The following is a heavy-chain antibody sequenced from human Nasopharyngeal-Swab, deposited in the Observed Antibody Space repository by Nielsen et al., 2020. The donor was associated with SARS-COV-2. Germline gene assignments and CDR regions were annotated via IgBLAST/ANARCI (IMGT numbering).Heavy chain of an antibody. CDR2: FDPEDGET. V-gene: IGHV1-24*01. J-gene: IGHJ6*04. CDR3: ATGVIAARILYYYGMDV. Sequence: ASVTVSCKVSGYTLTQLSMHWVRPAPGKGLEWMGGFDPEDGETIYAQKFQGRVTMTEDTSTDTAYMELSSLRSEDTAVYYCATGVIAARILYYYGMDVWGKGTTVTVSS. CDR1: GYTLTQLS. D-gene: IGHD6-6*01.